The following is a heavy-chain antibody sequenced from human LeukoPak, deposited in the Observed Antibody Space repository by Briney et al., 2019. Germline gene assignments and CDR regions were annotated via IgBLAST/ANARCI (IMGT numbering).Heavy chain of an antibody. Sequence: PGGSLRLSCAASGFTFSDYYMSWVRQAPGKGLEWVANINQDGSEKYYVDSVKGRFTISRDNAKNSLYLQMNSLRAEDTAVYYCARDYETTNFWGQGTLATVS. D-gene: IGHD4-17*01. CDR1: GFTFSDYY. J-gene: IGHJ4*02. CDR2: INQDGSEK. CDR3: ARDYETTNF. V-gene: IGHV3-7*01.